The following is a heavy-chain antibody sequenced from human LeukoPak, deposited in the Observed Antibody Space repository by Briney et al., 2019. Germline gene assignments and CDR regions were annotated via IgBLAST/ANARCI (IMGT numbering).Heavy chain of an antibody. CDR3: ASSQHRERFLEWLLQYYFDY. Sequence: ASVKVSCKASGYTFTGYYMHWVRQAPGQGLDWMGWINPNSGGTNYAQKFQGRVTMTRDTSISTAYMELSRLRSDDTAVYYCASSQHRERFLEWLLQYYFDYWGQGTLVTVSS. CDR1: GYTFTGYY. D-gene: IGHD3-3*01. V-gene: IGHV1-2*02. CDR2: INPNSGGT. J-gene: IGHJ4*02.